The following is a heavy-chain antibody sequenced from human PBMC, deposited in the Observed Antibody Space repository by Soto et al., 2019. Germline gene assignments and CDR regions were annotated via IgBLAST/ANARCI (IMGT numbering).Heavy chain of an antibody. Sequence: SETLSLTCAVYGGSFSGYYWSWIRQPPGKGLEWIGEINHSGSTNYNPSLKSRVTISVDTSKNQFSLKLSSVTAADTAVYYCARGGVVVVVAAINLARFGKGGFDYWGQGTLVTVSS. CDR3: ARGGVVVVVAAINLARFGKGGFDY. CDR1: GGSFSGYY. CDR2: INHSGST. D-gene: IGHD2-15*01. V-gene: IGHV4-34*01. J-gene: IGHJ4*02.